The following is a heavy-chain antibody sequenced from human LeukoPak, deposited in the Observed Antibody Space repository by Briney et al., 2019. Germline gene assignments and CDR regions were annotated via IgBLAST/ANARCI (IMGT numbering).Heavy chain of an antibody. J-gene: IGHJ4*02. V-gene: IGHV3-30*18. D-gene: IGHD3-3*01. Sequence: GGSLRLSCAASGFTFSNYDMHWVRQVPGKGLEWVAVISYDGTNKYYADSVKGRFTISRDNSKSTLYLQMNSLRAEDTAVYYCAKENDFVYWGQGTLVTVSS. CDR1: GFTFSNYD. CDR2: ISYDGTNK. CDR3: AKENDFVY.